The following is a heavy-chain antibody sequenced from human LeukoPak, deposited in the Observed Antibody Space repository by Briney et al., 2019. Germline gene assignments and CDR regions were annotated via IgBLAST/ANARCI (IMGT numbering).Heavy chain of an antibody. V-gene: IGHV3-30*18. CDR1: GFTFSSYG. CDR3: AKGGGGYSSSTAVFDY. Sequence: GGSLRLSCAASGFTFSSYGMHWVRQAPGKGLEWVAVISYDGSNKYYADSVKGRFTISRDNSKNTLYLQMNSLRAEDTAVYYCAKGGGGYSSSTAVFDYWGQGTLVTVSS. J-gene: IGHJ4*02. CDR2: ISYDGSNK. D-gene: IGHD6-13*01.